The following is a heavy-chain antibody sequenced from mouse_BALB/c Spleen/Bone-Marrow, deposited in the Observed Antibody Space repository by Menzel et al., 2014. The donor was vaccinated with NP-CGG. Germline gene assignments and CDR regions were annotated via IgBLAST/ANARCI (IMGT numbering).Heavy chain of an antibody. J-gene: IGHJ2*01. V-gene: IGHV5-15*02. D-gene: IGHD1-1*01. CDR3: ARALAYGSSFYY. CDR2: ISNLAYSI. Sequence: EVKLVESGGGLVQPGGSRKLSCAASGFTFSDYGMAWVRQAPGKGPKWVAFISNLAYSIYYTDTVTGRFTISRENAKNTLYLEMSSLRSEDTAMYYCARALAYGSSFYYWGQGTTLTVSS. CDR1: GFTFSDYG.